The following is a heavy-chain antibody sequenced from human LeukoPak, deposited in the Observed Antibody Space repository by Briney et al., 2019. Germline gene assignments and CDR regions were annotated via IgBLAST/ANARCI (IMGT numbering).Heavy chain of an antibody. CDR3: ARDYFGSGTYYPYQYYGMDV. CDR2: ISGSGDST. Sequence: SGGSLRLSCAASGLTFRAYGMSWVRQAPGKGLEWVSTISGSGDSTYHADSVKGRFTISRDNSKNTLSLQMNSLRAEDTAVYFCARDYFGSGTYYPYQYYGMDVWGQGTTVTVSS. CDR1: GLTFRAYG. J-gene: IGHJ6*02. D-gene: IGHD3-10*01. V-gene: IGHV3-23*01.